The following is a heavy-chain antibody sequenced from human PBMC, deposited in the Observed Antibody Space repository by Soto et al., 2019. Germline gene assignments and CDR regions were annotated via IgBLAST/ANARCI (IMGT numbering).Heavy chain of an antibody. CDR1: GFTFNTYG. Sequence: QVQLVESGGGVVQPGGSLRLSCTTSGFTFNTYGMHWVRQAPGKGLEWGAIMGYDGSKKYYADSVKGRFTISRDNSKNTMYLQMNSLGAEETALYHCARAASTGAYCYSWRVNDGVDVWGRGATVTVSS. CDR3: ARAASTGAYCYSWRVNDGVDV. D-gene: IGHD2-21*02. J-gene: IGHJ6*02. CDR2: MGYDGSKK. V-gene: IGHV3-33*08.